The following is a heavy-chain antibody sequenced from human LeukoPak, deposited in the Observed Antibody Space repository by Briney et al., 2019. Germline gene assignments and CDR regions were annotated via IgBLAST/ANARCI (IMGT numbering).Heavy chain of an antibody. CDR3: ARERVAAYYGMDV. J-gene: IGHJ6*02. Sequence: GRSLRLSCAASGFTFSSYAMHWVRQAPGKGLEWVTCISYDGSNKYYADSVKGRFTISRDNSKSTLFLQMNSLRAEDTAVYYCARERVAAYYGMDVWGQGTTVTVSS. D-gene: IGHD2-15*01. V-gene: IGHV3-30-3*01. CDR2: ISYDGSNK. CDR1: GFTFSSYA.